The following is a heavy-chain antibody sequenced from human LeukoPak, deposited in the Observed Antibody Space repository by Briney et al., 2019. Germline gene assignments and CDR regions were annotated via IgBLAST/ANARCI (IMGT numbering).Heavy chain of an antibody. D-gene: IGHD2-15*01. CDR1: GGSISSGSYC. Sequence: SETLSLTCTVSGGSISSGSYCWSWIRQPAGKGLEWIGYIYYSGSTNYNPSLKSRVTISVDTSKNQFSLKLSSVTAADTAVYYCARKIVGVNKDVFDIWGKGKRVTFSS. CDR3: ARKIVGVNKDVFDI. V-gene: IGHV4-61*10. CDR2: IYYSGST. J-gene: IGHJ3*02.